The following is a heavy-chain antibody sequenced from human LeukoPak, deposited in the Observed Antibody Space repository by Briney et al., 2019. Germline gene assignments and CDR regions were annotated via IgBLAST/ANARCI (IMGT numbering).Heavy chain of an antibody. V-gene: IGHV4-61*01. Sequence: SETLSLTCTVSGGSFSSGSYYWSWIRQPPGKGLEWIGYIYYSGSTNYNPSLKSRDTISVDTSKNQFSLKLSSVTAADTAVYYCARGLRRGAFDIWGQGTMVTVSS. CDR3: ARGLRRGAFDI. CDR2: IYYSGST. CDR1: GGSFSSGSYY. J-gene: IGHJ3*02.